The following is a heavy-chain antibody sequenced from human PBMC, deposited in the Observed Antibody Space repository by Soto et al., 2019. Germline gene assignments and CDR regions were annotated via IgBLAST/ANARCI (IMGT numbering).Heavy chain of an antibody. Sequence: PSETLSLTCTVSGGSISSYYWSWIRQPPGKGLEWIGYISYTGTTNYNPSLKSRVTISVDTSRNQLSLKLNSVTAADTAAYYCARGDREQLLTAPFDPWGQGTLVTVSS. CDR2: ISYTGTT. D-gene: IGHD2-2*01. J-gene: IGHJ5*02. V-gene: IGHV4-59*01. CDR1: GGSISSYY. CDR3: ARGDREQLLTAPFDP.